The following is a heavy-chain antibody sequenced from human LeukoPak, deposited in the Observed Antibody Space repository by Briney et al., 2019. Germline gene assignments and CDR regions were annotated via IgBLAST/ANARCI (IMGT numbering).Heavy chain of an antibody. Sequence: ASVKVSCKASGYTFTSYGISWVRQAPGQGLEWMGGIIPIFGTANYAQKFQGRVTITADESTSTAYMELSSLRSEDTAVYYCARDHRGSGSYYNEYYFDYWGQGTLVTVSS. J-gene: IGHJ4*02. CDR3: ARDHRGSGSYYNEYYFDY. D-gene: IGHD3-10*01. CDR1: GYTFTSYG. V-gene: IGHV1-69*13. CDR2: IIPIFGTA.